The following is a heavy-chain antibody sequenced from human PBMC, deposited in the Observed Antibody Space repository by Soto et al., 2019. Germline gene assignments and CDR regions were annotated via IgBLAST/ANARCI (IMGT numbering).Heavy chain of an antibody. J-gene: IGHJ2*01. V-gene: IGHV3-21*01. CDR2: ISSSSSYI. D-gene: IGHD5-12*01. Sequence: GGSLRLSCAASGFTFSSYSMNWVRQAPGKGLEWVSSISSSSSYIYYADSVKGRFTISRDNAKNSLYLQMNSLRAEDTAVYYCARDIRATIPYFDXWGRGTLVTVSX. CDR1: GFTFSSYS. CDR3: ARDIRATIPYFDX.